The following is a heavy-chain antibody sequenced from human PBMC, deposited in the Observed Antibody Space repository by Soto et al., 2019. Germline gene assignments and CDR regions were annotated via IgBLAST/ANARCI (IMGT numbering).Heavy chain of an antibody. CDR2: INAGNGNT. CDR3: ARAVAVPADFDY. CDR1: GYTFTGYA. J-gene: IGHJ4*02. V-gene: IGHV1-3*01. Sequence: GASVKVSCKASGYTFTGYAMHWVRQAPGQRLEWMGWINAGNGNTKYSQKFQGRVTITRDTSASTAYLELSSLRFEDTAVYYCARAVAVPADFDYWGRGTLVTVSS. D-gene: IGHD6-19*01.